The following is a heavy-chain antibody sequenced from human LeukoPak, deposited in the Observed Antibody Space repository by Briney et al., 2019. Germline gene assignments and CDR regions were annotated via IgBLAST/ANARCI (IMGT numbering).Heavy chain of an antibody. Sequence: PGGSLTLSCVASGFSFSSYAMSWVRQAPGKGLEWVSAISGSGGSTYYADSVKGRFTISRDNSKNTLYLQMNSLRAEDTAVYYCAKGAAVAGTYYYYYMDVWGKGTTVTVSS. CDR2: ISGSGGST. CDR3: AKGAAVAGTYYYYYMDV. V-gene: IGHV3-23*01. D-gene: IGHD6-19*01. CDR1: GFSFSSYA. J-gene: IGHJ6*03.